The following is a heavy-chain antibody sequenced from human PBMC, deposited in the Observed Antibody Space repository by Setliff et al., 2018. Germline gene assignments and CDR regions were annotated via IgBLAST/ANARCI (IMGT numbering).Heavy chain of an antibody. CDR3: ARVVSGDYYDSSGYYPYYYYYYGMDV. CDR1: GGTFSSYA. J-gene: IGHJ6*02. Sequence: SVKVSCKASGGTFSSYAISWVRQAPGQGLEWMGGIIPILGIANYAQKFQGRVTITADKSTSTAYMELSSLRSEDTAVYYCARVVSGDYYDSSGYYPYYYYYYGMDVWGQGTLVTVSS. V-gene: IGHV1-69*10. CDR2: IIPILGIA. D-gene: IGHD3-22*01.